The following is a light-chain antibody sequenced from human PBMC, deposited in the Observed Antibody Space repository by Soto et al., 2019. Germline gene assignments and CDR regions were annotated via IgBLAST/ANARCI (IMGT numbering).Light chain of an antibody. CDR2: GAS. J-gene: IGKJ5*01. CDR3: QQYGNSPIT. Sequence: EIVLTQSPGTLSLSPGEGGTLSCRASQTISSNYLAWYQQKPGQAPRLLIYGASSRATGIPDRFSGSGSGTDFTLTISRLEPEDFAVYYCQQYGNSPITFGQGTRLEI. CDR1: QTISSNY. V-gene: IGKV3-20*01.